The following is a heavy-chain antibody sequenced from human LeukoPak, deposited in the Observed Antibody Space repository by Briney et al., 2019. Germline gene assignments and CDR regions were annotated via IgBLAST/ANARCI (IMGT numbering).Heavy chain of an antibody. V-gene: IGHV3-7*01. D-gene: IGHD3-10*01. J-gene: IGHJ4*02. CDR3: ARARLRPYYGSGSFDY. CDR1: GFTFSSYW. CDR2: IKQDGSEK. Sequence: PGGSLRLSCAASGFTFSSYWMSWVRQAPGKGLEWVANIKQDGSEKYYVDSVKGRFTISRDNAKNSLYLQMNSLRAEDTAVYYCARARLRPYYGSGSFDYWGQGTLVTVSS.